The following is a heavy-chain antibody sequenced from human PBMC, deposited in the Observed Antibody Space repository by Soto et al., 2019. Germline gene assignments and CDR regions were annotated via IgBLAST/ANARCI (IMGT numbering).Heavy chain of an antibody. Sequence: GGSLRLSCAASGFTFSSYAMSWVRQAPGKGLEWVSSISSSSSYIYYADSVKGRFTISRDNAKNSLYLQMNSLRVEDTAVYYCAKFVTRAAAGYFDYWGQGTLVTVSS. J-gene: IGHJ4*02. V-gene: IGHV3-21*01. CDR3: AKFVTRAAAGYFDY. CDR1: GFTFSSYA. D-gene: IGHD6-13*01. CDR2: ISSSSSYI.